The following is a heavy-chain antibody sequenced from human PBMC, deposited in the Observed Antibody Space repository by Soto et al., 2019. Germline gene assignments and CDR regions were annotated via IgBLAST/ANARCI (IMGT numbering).Heavy chain of an antibody. CDR3: ARLRERYYNAVDV. D-gene: IGHD1-26*01. Sequence: EVRLVESGGGSVQPGGSLRLSCAASGFTFSSYWMYWVRQAPGKGLVWVSRINSDGSSTRYADSVKGRFSISRDNSKSTLYLQMNTLRAEDTAVYYCARLRERYYNAVDVRGQGTTVTVSS. CDR2: INSDGSST. V-gene: IGHV3-74*01. J-gene: IGHJ6*02. CDR1: GFTFSSYW.